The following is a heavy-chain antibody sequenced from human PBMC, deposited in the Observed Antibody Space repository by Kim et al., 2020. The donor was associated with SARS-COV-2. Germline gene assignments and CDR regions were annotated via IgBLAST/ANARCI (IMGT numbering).Heavy chain of an antibody. CDR1: GITIDSHW. CDR3: ARGRVGIAY. D-gene: IGHD2-15*01. Sequence: GGSLRLSCTASGITIDSHWMTWVRQAPGKGLEWVASIKKDGSEKQYVDSVKGRFTIFRDNAKKSMYMEMNSLRVEDTAMYYCARGRVGIAYWVEGSLVAV. CDR2: IKKDGSEK. V-gene: IGHV3-7*01. J-gene: IGHJ4*02.